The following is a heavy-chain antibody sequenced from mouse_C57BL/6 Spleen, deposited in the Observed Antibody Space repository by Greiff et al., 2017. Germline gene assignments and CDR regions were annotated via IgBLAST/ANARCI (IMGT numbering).Heavy chain of an antibody. Sequence: VQLQQSGPELVKPGASVKISCKASGYTFTDYCMNWVKQSHGKSLEWIGDINPNSGGTSYNEKFKGKATLTVDKSSSTAYMELRSLTSEDSAVYYCARRGRGAMDYWGQGTSVTVSS. CDR1: GYTFTDYC. CDR3: ARRGRGAMDY. D-gene: IGHD1-1*01. CDR2: INPNSGGT. V-gene: IGHV1-26*01. J-gene: IGHJ4*01.